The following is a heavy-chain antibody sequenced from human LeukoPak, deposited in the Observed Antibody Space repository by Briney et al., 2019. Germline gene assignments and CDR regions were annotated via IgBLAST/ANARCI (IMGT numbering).Heavy chain of an antibody. J-gene: IGHJ4*02. Sequence: SVKVSCKASGGTFSSYAISWVRKAPGQGLEWMGGIIPIFGTANYAQKFQGRVTITTDESTSTAYMELSSLRSEDTAVYYCAREDYGDYHRPKPGFDYWGQGTLATVSS. CDR2: IIPIFGTA. D-gene: IGHD4-17*01. CDR1: GGTFSSYA. V-gene: IGHV1-69*05. CDR3: AREDYGDYHRPKPGFDY.